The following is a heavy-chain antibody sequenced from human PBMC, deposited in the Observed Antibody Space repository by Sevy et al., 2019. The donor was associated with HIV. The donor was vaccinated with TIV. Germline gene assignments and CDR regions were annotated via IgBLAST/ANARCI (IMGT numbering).Heavy chain of an antibody. Sequence: GGSLRLSCAAFGFTFSSHWMSWVRQAPGKGLEWVANIRQDGSDKYYVDSVKGRFTISRDNAKNSLSLQMNSLRAEDTAVYYCARDTGGIGIDVWGQGTTVTVSS. CDR1: GFTFSSHW. J-gene: IGHJ6*02. CDR2: IRQDGSDK. V-gene: IGHV3-7*01. CDR3: ARDTGGIGIDV. D-gene: IGHD6-13*01.